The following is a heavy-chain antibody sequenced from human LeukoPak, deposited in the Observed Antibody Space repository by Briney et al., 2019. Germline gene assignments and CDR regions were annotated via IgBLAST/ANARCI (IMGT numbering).Heavy chain of an antibody. D-gene: IGHD3-22*01. CDR3: ARHGGYDRSGYWFDP. CDR2: IHYSGST. J-gene: IGHJ5*02. CDR1: GGSISSSNYY. V-gene: IGHV4-39*01. Sequence: SETLSLTCTVSGGSISSSNYYWGWIRQPPGKGLEWIGSIHYSGSTYHNPSLKSRVTISVDTSKNQFSLKLSSVIAADTAVHYCARHGGYDRSGYWFDPWGQGTLVTVSS.